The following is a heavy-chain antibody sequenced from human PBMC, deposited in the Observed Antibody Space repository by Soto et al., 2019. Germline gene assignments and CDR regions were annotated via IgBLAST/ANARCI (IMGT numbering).Heavy chain of an antibody. V-gene: IGHV4-34*01. CDR2: INRDGST. CDR3: GSAGIKVQHVDGQQHNSQPFAY. D-gene: IGHD3-10*01. J-gene: IGHJ4*02. Sequence: PSETLSLTCAVYGESFSGHYWTWIRQPPGEGLEWIGEINRDGSTNYNPSLKSRVTISADTSKNQFSLEVTSVTAADTAVYYCGSAGIKVQHVDGQQHNSQPFAYWGQGSLFTV. CDR1: GESFSGHY.